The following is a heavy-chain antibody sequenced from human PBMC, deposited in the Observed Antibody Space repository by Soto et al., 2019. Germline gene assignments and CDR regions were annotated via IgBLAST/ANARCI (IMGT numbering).Heavy chain of an antibody. D-gene: IGHD6-6*01. J-gene: IGHJ4*02. CDR3: ARVVRLVQFSPLGGPVDY. Sequence: EVQLVESGGGLVKPGGSLRLSCAASGFTFSSYSMNWVRQAPGKGLEWVSSISSSSSYIYYADSVKGRFTISRDNAKNSLYLQMNSLRAEDTAVYYCARVVRLVQFSPLGGPVDYWGQGTLVTVSS. V-gene: IGHV3-21*01. CDR2: ISSSSSYI. CDR1: GFTFSSYS.